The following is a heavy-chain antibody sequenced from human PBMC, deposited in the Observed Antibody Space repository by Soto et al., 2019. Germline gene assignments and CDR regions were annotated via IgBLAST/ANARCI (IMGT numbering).Heavy chain of an antibody. Sequence: PSETLSLTCAVYGGSFSGYYWSWIRQPPGKGLEWIGEINHSGSTNYNPSLKSRVTISVDTSKNQFSLKLSSVTAADTAVYYCAREVAGNGSGGHSGMDVWGQGTTVTVSS. V-gene: IGHV4-34*01. CDR1: GGSFSGYY. D-gene: IGHD6-19*01. CDR3: AREVAGNGSGGHSGMDV. CDR2: INHSGST. J-gene: IGHJ6*02.